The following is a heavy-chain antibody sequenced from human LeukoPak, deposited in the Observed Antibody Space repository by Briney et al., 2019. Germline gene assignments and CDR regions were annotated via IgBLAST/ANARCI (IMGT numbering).Heavy chain of an antibody. CDR2: ISYDGSNK. Sequence: GGSLRLSCAASGFTFSGYGMHWVRQAPGKWLEWVTLISYDGSNKYYVDSMKGRFTISRDNSKNTLYLQMNSLRAEDTAVYYCAKSSNVLRYFDWLAGLDYWGQGTLVAVSS. D-gene: IGHD3-9*01. CDR1: GFTFSGYG. V-gene: IGHV3-30*18. CDR3: AKSSNVLRYFDWLAGLDY. J-gene: IGHJ4*02.